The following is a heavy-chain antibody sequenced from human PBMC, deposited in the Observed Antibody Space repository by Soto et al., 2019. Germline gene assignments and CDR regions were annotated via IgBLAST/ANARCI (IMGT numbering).Heavy chain of an antibody. Sequence: GGSLRLSCAASGFTFSSYGMHWVRQAPGKGLEWVAVISYDGSNKYYADSVKGRFTISRDNSKNTLYLQMNSLRAEDTAVYYCARDRYSYYDFWSGSLPYYYYGMDVWGQGSTVTVSS. D-gene: IGHD3-3*01. CDR1: GFTFSSYG. CDR2: ISYDGSNK. V-gene: IGHV3-30*03. CDR3: ARDRYSYYDFWSGSLPYYYYGMDV. J-gene: IGHJ6*02.